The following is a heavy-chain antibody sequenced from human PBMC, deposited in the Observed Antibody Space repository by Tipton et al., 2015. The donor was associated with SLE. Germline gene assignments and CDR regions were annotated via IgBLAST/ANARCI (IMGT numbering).Heavy chain of an antibody. CDR1: GGSISSSSYS. CDR2: IYHSGST. J-gene: IGHJ4*02. CDR3: ARDLEGYGGNPGGY. D-gene: IGHD4-23*01. V-gene: IGHV4-30-2*01. Sequence: TLSLTCTVSGGSISSSSYSWSWIRQPPGKGLEWIGYIYHSGSTYYNPSLKSRVTISVDRSKNQFSLKLSSVTAADTAVYYCARDLEGYGGNPGGYWGQGTLVTVSS.